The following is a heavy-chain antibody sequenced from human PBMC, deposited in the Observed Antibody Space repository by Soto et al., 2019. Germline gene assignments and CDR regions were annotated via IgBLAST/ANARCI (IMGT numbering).Heavy chain of an antibody. D-gene: IGHD3-9*01. CDR3: ARDKIGDILTGPLNWFDP. CDR2: IYHSGRT. V-gene: IGHV4-38-2*02. Sequence: SETLSLTCSVSGDSVTSDYYWGWIRQSPGRGLEWIGGIYHSGRTHYNPSLKSRVTISVDTSKNQFSLKLSSVTAADTAVYYCARDKIGDILTGPLNWFDPWGQGTLVTVSS. CDR1: GDSVTSDYY. J-gene: IGHJ5*02.